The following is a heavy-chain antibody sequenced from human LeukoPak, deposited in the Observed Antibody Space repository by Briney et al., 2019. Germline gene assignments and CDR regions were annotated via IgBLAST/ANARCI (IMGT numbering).Heavy chain of an antibody. D-gene: IGHD3-10*01. CDR1: GGSISSSNW. J-gene: IGHJ5*02. CDR3: ARAVRGGWFDP. V-gene: IGHV4-4*02. CDR2: IYHSGST. Sequence: SETLSLTCAVSGGSISSSNWWSWVRQPPGKGLEWIGEIYHSGSTNYNPSLKSRVTISVDTSKNQFSLKLSSVTAADTAVYYCARAVRGGWFDPWGQGTLVTVSS.